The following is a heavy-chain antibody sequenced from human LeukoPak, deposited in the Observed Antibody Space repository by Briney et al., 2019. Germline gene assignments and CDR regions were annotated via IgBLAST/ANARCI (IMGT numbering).Heavy chain of an antibody. D-gene: IGHD1-26*01. J-gene: IGHJ4*02. V-gene: IGHV3-48*03. CDR3: AREGSSYAPSGPFYFDY. CDR1: GFTFSSSD. CDR2: ISSSGSTK. Sequence: GGSLRLSCAASGFTFSSSDMNWVRQAPGKGLEWVSYISSSGSTKNYADSVKGRFTISRDNAKNSLYLQMNSLRAEDTAVYYCAREGSSYAPSGPFYFDYWGQGTLVTASS.